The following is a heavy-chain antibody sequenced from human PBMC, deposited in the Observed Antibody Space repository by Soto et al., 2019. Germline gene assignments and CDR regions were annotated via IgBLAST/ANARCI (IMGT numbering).Heavy chain of an antibody. V-gene: IGHV3-23*01. Sequence: ELQLLESGGGLVQPGGSLRLSCAASGFTFGSYAMSWVRQAPGKGLEWVSGISGSGGTTYYADSVKGRVTISRDISENTLYLQMYSLRAEDTAVYYCAKAISRPSVYYFDDWGQGTLVTVSS. CDR2: ISGSGGTT. CDR1: GFTFGSYA. D-gene: IGHD6-19*01. J-gene: IGHJ4*02. CDR3: AKAISRPSVYYFDD.